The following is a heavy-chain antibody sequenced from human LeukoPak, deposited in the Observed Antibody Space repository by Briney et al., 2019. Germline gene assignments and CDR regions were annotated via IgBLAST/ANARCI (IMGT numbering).Heavy chain of an antibody. D-gene: IGHD3-10*01. CDR2: ISAYNGNT. V-gene: IGHV1-18*01. Sequence: ASVKVSCNASGYSFTSNGITWVRQAPGQGLEWMGWISAYNGNTNYAQNLQGRVTMTTDTSATTGYMELRSRRSGDTAVYTGARGFKATGNWYFDLWGRGTLVTVSS. CDR3: ARGFKATGNWYFDL. CDR1: GYSFTSNG. J-gene: IGHJ2*01.